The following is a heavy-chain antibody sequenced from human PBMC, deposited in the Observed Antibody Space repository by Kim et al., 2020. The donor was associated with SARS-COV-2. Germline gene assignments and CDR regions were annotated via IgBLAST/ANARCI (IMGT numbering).Heavy chain of an antibody. CDR2: IFHNGNT. CDR1: GGSISPYY. V-gene: IGHV4-59*01. D-gene: IGHD1-26*01. CDR3: AGEYPPYRASSCGVYGLDV. J-gene: IGHJ6*02. Sequence: SETLSLTCDVSGGSISPYYWNWIRQPPGKGLEWIGYIFHNGNTNYNPSLKSRLTISIDTSKSQFSLKLTSVTAADTAVYYCAGEYPPYRASSCGVYGLDVWGGGATVSVS.